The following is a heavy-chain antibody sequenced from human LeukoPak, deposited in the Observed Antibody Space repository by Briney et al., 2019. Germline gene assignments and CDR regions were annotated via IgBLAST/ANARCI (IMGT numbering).Heavy chain of an antibody. CDR1: GFSLSNARMG. D-gene: IGHD2-15*01. CDR3: ARMTVVVVAATRGNWFDP. J-gene: IGHJ5*02. CDR2: IFSNDEK. V-gene: IGHV2-26*01. Sequence: SGPVLVKPPETLTLTCTVSGFSLSNARMGVSWIRQPPGKALEWLPHIFSNDEKSYSTSLKSRLTISKDTSKSQVVLTMTNMDPVDTATYYCARMTVVVVAATRGNWFDPWGQGTLVTVSS.